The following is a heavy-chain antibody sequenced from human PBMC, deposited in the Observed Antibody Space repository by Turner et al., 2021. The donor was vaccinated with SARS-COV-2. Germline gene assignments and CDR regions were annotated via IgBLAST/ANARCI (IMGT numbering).Heavy chain of an antibody. J-gene: IGHJ5*02. V-gene: IGHV4-59*01. CDR2: IYYSGST. D-gene: IGHD2-15*01. CDR1: GGSISNYY. CDR3: ARGRGGGGSSNNWFDP. Sequence: QVQLQGSGPGLVKPSETLSLPCPVSGGSISNYYWSWIRQPPGKGLEWIGYIYYSGSTNYNPSLKSRVSISVDTSKNQFSLKLTSVTAADTAVYYCARGRGGGGSSNNWFDPWGQGTLVIVSS.